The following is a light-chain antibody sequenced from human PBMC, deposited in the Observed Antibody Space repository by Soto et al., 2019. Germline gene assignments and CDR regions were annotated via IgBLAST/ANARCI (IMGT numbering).Light chain of an antibody. J-gene: IGLJ2*01. CDR3: SSYAGSNIL. Sequence: QSALTQPPSASGSPGQSVTISCTGTSSDVGGYNYVSWYQQHPGKAPKLMIYEVSKRPSGVPDRFSGSKSDNTASLTVSGLQAEDEADYYCSSYAGSNILFGGGTQLTVL. CDR2: EVS. CDR1: SSDVGGYNY. V-gene: IGLV2-8*01.